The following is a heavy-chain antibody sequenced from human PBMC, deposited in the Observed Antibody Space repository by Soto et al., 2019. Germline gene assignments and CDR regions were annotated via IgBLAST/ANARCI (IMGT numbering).Heavy chain of an antibody. CDR1: GDSVSSNSAA. Sequence: SETLSLTCAISGDSVSSNSAAWNWIRQSPSRGLEWLGRTYYRSKWYNDYAVSVKSRITINPDTSKNQFSLQLNSVTPEDTAVYDCARDLSIDPTHMITFGGVIVIGAFDIWGQGTMVTVSS. CDR2: TYYRSKWYN. V-gene: IGHV6-1*01. CDR3: ARDLSIDPTHMITFGGVIVIGAFDI. D-gene: IGHD3-16*02. J-gene: IGHJ3*02.